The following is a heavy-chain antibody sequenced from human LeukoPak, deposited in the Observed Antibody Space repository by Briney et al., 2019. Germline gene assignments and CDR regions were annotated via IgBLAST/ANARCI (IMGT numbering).Heavy chain of an antibody. CDR1: GFTFSSYA. J-gene: IGHJ5*02. Sequence: GGSLRLSCAASGFTFSSYAMHWVRQAPGKGLEWVAVISYDGSNKYYADSVKGRFTTSRDNSKNTLYLQMNSLRAEDTAVYYCAREQNFVVVPAAGWFDPWGQGTLVTVSS. V-gene: IGHV3-30-3*01. CDR2: ISYDGSNK. CDR3: AREQNFVVVPAAGWFDP. D-gene: IGHD2-2*01.